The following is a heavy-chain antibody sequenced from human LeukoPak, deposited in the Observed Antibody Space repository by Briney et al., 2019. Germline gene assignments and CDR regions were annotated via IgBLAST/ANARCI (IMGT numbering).Heavy chain of an antibody. CDR2: IYHSGST. Sequence: SETLSLTCAVSGGSISSSNWWSWVRQPPGKGLEWIGEIYHSGSTNYNPSLKSRVTISVDKSKNQFSPKLGSVTAADTAVYYCARDPAYSSGWYDYWGQGTLVTVSS. CDR3: ARDPAYSSGWYDY. V-gene: IGHV4-4*02. J-gene: IGHJ4*02. CDR1: GGSISSSNW. D-gene: IGHD6-19*01.